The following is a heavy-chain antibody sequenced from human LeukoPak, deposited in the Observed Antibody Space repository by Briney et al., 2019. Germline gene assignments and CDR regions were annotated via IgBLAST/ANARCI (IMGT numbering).Heavy chain of an antibody. CDR2: INSDGTSP. J-gene: IGHJ4*02. V-gene: IGHV3-74*01. D-gene: IGHD7-27*01. CDR1: GFTFSSYW. CDR3: ARDSGVPDY. Sequence: GGSLRLSCAASGFTFSSYWMHWVRQAPGKGLVWVSGINSDGTSPIYADSVKGRFTISRDNAKKTLYLQMNSLRAEDTAVYYCARDSGVPDYWGQGTLVTVSS.